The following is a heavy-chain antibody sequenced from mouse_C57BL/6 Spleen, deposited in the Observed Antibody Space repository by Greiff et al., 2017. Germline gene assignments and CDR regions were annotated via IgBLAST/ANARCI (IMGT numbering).Heavy chain of an antibody. J-gene: IGHJ2*01. CDR1: GYTFTSYW. Sequence: QVQLQQPGAELVMPGASVKLSCKASGYTFTSYWMHWVKQRPGQGLEWIGEIDPSDSYTNYNQKFKGKATLTVDKSSSTAYMQLSSLTSEDSAVYYWARSTTVYFDYWGQGTTLTVSS. D-gene: IGHD1-1*01. V-gene: IGHV1-69*01. CDR2: IDPSDSYT. CDR3: ARSTTVYFDY.